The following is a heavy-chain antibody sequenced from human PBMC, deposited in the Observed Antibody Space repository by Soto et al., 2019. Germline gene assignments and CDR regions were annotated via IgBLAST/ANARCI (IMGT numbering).Heavy chain of an antibody. CDR1: CGSLSDYY. CDR2: IHPSGSP. D-gene: IGHD1-1*01. CDR3: ARGRDAYKLGNV. Sequence: PSETLSLTCAVYCGSLSDYYWSCIRQSPGKGLEWIGEIHPSGSPHYSPSLNSRVTMSVDTSKNQFSLRLTSVTAADTAVYYCARGRDAYKLGNVWGHGTTVTVSS. V-gene: IGHV4-34*01. J-gene: IGHJ6*01.